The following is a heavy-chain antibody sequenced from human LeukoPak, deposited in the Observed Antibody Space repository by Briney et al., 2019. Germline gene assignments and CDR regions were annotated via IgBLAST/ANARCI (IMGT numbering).Heavy chain of an antibody. CDR1: GYTFTGYY. D-gene: IGHD3-22*01. CDR3: ARVLDYYDSSGYYSY. V-gene: IGHV1-2*02. Sequence: ASVKVSCKASGYTFTGYYMHWVRQAPGQGLEWMGWINPNSGGTNYAQKFQGRVTMTRDTSISTAYMELSRLRSDDTAVHYCARVLDYYDSSGYYSYWGQGTLVTVSS. CDR2: INPNSGGT. J-gene: IGHJ4*02.